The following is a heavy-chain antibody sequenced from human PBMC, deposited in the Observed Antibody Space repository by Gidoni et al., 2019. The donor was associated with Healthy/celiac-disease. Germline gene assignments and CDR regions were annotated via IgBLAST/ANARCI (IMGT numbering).Heavy chain of an antibody. J-gene: IGHJ6*02. D-gene: IGHD6-19*01. CDR1: GGTFSSYA. CDR3: ARESGGYSSGWPVEQPFIYYYYYGMDV. Sequence: QVQLVQSGAEVKKPGSSVKVSCKASGGTFSSYAISWVRQAPGQGLEWMGGIIPIFGTANYAQKFQGRVTITADKSTSTAYMELSSLRSEDTAVYYCARESGGYSSGWPVEQPFIYYYYYGMDVWGQGTTVTVSS. CDR2: IIPIFGTA. V-gene: IGHV1-69*06.